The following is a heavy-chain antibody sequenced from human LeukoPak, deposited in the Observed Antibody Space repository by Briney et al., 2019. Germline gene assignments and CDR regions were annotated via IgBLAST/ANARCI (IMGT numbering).Heavy chain of an antibody. J-gene: IGHJ4*02. Sequence: PGGSLRLSCAASGFTFSSYAMSWVRQAPGKGLEWVSAISGSGGSTYYADSVKGRFTISRDNSKNTPYLQMNSLRAEDTAVYYCARDPYSSGWSLFDYWGQGTLVTVSS. D-gene: IGHD6-19*01. CDR1: GFTFSSYA. CDR3: ARDPYSSGWSLFDY. CDR2: ISGSGGST. V-gene: IGHV3-23*01.